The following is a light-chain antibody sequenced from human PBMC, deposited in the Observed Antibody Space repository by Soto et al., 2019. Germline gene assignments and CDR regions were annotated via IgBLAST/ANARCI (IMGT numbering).Light chain of an antibody. Sequence: AIQMTQSPSSLSASVGDRVTITCRASQGIRNDLGWYQQKPGKAPKLLIYAASTLHSGVPSRFSGRKVGTQFILTIDSLQPEDFATYYCQQVKSYPRTFGGGTKVDIK. V-gene: IGKV1-6*01. CDR3: QQVKSYPRT. CDR1: QGIRND. J-gene: IGKJ4*01. CDR2: AAS.